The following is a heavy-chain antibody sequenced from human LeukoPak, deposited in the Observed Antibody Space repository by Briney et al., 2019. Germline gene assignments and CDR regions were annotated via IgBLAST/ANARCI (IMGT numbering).Heavy chain of an antibody. J-gene: IGHJ4*02. V-gene: IGHV4-59*01. CDR2: IYYSGST. CDR1: GGSISSYY. CDR3: AREGGYDYVGGSYRQYYFDY. Sequence: PSETLSLTCTVSGGSISSYYWSWIRQPPGKGLEWIGYIYYSGSTNYNPSLKSRVTISVDTSKNQFSLKLSSVTAADTAVYYCAREGGYDYVGGSYRQYYFDYWGQGTLVTVSS. D-gene: IGHD3-16*02.